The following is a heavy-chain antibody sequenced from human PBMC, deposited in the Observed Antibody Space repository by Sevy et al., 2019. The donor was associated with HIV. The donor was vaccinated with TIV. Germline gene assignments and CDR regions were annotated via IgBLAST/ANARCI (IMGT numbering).Heavy chain of an antibody. CDR1: GFTFSNSA. Sequence: GGSLRLPCTASGFTFSNSAMTWVRQAPGKGPEWVSSIRGRNNVTIYAESVRGRFTLSRDISKNTLYLQMSSLRVDDTAVYYCARHTGEVFYFEIWGQGTLVTVSS. J-gene: IGHJ4*02. V-gene: IGHV3-23*01. CDR3: ARHTGEVFYFEI. CDR2: IRGRNNVT. D-gene: IGHD1-1*01.